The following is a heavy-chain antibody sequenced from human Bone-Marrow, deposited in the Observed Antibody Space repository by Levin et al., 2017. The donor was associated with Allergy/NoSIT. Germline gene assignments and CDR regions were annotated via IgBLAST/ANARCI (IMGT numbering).Heavy chain of an antibody. CDR1: GFILSNYD. CDR3: AKEEWLQFGAPVDY. Sequence: GGSLRPSCIVSGFILSNYDITWVRQAPGKGLEWVSGTSGGGGSPYSADSVKGRFTTTGDKSRNTVYLQMNDLRVEDTVIYYCAKEEWLQFGAPVDYWGQGTLVTVSS. CDR2: TSGGGGSP. J-gene: IGHJ4*02. V-gene: IGHV3-23*01. D-gene: IGHD5-24*01.